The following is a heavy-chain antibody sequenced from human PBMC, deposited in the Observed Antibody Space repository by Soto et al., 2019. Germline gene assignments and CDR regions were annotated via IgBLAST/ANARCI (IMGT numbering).Heavy chain of an antibody. D-gene: IGHD3-10*02. CDR1: GYTFTAYH. V-gene: IGHV1-2*02. Sequence: QVRLVQSGAEVKEPGDSVRVSCEASGYTFTAYHIHWVRQAPGQGLEWMGWINPKFGDTGYAQDFQGRVSMTSDMSISTVYMELRRLTSDDTAIDYCARNMDYYYGRGSGNGHGVWGQGTTVTVFS. CDR2: INPKFGDT. CDR3: ARNMDYYYGRGSGNGHGV. J-gene: IGHJ6*02.